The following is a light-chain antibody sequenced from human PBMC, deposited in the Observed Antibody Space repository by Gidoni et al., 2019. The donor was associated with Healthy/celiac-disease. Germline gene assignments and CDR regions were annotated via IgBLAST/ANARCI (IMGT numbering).Light chain of an antibody. CDR2: DAS. CDR3: QQRSNWPPLYT. CDR1: QSVSNY. Sequence: EIVLTQSPATLSLSPGERATLSCRASQSVSNYLAWYQQKPGQAPRLLIYDASNRATGIPARFSGSGSGTDFTLTISSLEPEDFAVYYCQQRSNWPPLYTFXQXTKLEI. J-gene: IGKJ2*01. V-gene: IGKV3-11*01.